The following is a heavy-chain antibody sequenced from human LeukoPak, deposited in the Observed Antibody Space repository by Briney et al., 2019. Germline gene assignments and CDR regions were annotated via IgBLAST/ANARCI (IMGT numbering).Heavy chain of an antibody. CDR1: GGSFSGYY. CDR2: INHSGST. D-gene: IGHD6-13*01. J-gene: IGHJ4*02. Sequence: PSETLSLTCGVSGGSFSGYYWNWIRQPPGKGLEWIGEINHSGSTNYNPSLKSRVTISVGTSQKQFSLRLSSVTAADTAVYYCARGRYLTTGGGAAAGFLDYWGQGTLVTVSS. V-gene: IGHV4-34*01. CDR3: ARGRYLTTGGGAAAGFLDY.